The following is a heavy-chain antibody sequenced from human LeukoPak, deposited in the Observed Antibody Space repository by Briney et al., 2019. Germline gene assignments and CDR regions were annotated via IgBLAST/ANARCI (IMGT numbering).Heavy chain of an antibody. V-gene: IGHV1-69*06. CDR1: GGTFSSYA. D-gene: IGHD2-15*01. CDR3: ARVNLVVVVAIGVGHAFDI. J-gene: IGHJ3*02. Sequence: SVKVSCKAPGGTFSSYAISWVRQAPGQGLEWMGGIIPIFGTANYAQKFQGRVTITADKSTSTAYMELSSLRSEDTAVYYCARVNLVVVVAIGVGHAFDIWGQGTMVTVSS. CDR2: IIPIFGTA.